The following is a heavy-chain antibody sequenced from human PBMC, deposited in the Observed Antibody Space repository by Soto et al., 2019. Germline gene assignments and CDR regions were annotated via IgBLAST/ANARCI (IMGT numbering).Heavy chain of an antibody. V-gene: IGHV2-5*01. J-gene: IGHJ3*01. CDR2: IYWSGDE. CDR1: GFSFSTSGVG. D-gene: IGHD3-3*02. CDR3: ARGLAIHQVFAFDV. Sequence: QMTLMESGPTLVRPTQTLTLTCSFYGFSFSTSGVGVGWVRQPPGTALEWLALIYWSGDEHYRPSLKNRLTIPTDTSKNQVVLIMTNMDPVDKATYYCARGLAIHQVFAFDVWGQGTTVTVS.